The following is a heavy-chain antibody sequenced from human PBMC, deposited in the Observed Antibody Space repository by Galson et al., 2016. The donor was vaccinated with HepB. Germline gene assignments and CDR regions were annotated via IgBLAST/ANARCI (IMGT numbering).Heavy chain of an antibody. D-gene: IGHD2-21*01. J-gene: IGHJ5*02. CDR1: GFPFSDNW. CDR3: SPVDGP. CDR2: ISIDGSGK. Sequence: SLRLSCVPSGFPFSDNWMSWVRQAPRTGLEWVGNISIDGSGKYYVDSVKARFTSSRDNAKVSLHLQMNRLRPEDTALYYCSPVDGPWGQGTLVTVSS. V-gene: IGHV3-7*03.